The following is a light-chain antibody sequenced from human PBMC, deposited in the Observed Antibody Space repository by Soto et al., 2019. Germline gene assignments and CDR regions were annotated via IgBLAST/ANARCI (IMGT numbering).Light chain of an antibody. CDR1: QDIGHY. CDR3: RKYYFAPLT. Sequence: DIQLTQSPSSLSASVGDRITITCRPSQDIGHYLAWYQQKPGKTPKLLIYGASTLQSGVPTRFSGSRSGTDFKLTISSLLPEDVATYYCRKYYFAPLTFGGGTKVEIK. CDR2: GAS. V-gene: IGKV1-27*01. J-gene: IGKJ4*01.